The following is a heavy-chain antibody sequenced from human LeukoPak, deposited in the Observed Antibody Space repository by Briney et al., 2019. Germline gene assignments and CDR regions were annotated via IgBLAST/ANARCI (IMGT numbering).Heavy chain of an antibody. V-gene: IGHV3-48*04. CDR2: ISSSSDTI. J-gene: IGHJ4*02. D-gene: IGHD4-17*01. CDR3: ASPLGDSVFY. Sequence: GGSLRLSCTGSGFTFSTSGMNWVRQAPGRGLDWISYISSSSDTILYADSVKGRFTSSRDNAKNSLYLQMNSLRVEDTAVYYCASPLGDSVFYWGQGTPVTVSS. CDR1: GFTFSTSG.